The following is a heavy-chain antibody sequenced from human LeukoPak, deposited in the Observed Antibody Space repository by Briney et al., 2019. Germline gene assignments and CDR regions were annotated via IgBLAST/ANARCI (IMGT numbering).Heavy chain of an antibody. CDR3: ARVLCGGDCWGGRGAFDI. D-gene: IGHD2-21*02. J-gene: IGHJ3*02. CDR2: ISSSGSTI. V-gene: IGHV3-48*03. Sequence: GGSLRLSCAASGSTFSSYEMNWVRQAPGKGLEWVSYISSSGSTIYYADSVKGRFTISRDNAKNSLYLQMNSLRAEDTAVYYCARVLCGGDCWGGRGAFDIWGQGTMVTVSS. CDR1: GSTFSSYE.